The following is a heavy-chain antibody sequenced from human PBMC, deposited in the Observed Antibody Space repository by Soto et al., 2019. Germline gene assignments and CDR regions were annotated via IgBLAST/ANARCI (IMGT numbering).Heavy chain of an antibody. CDR1: GFTFSSYS. V-gene: IGHV3-48*01. CDR3: ARTYYDIFFDY. Sequence: GGSLRLSCAASGFTFSSYSMNWVRQAPGKGLEWVSYISSSSSTIYYADSVKGRFTISRDNAKNSLYLQMNSLRAEDTAVYYCARTYYDIFFDYWGQGTLVTVSS. CDR2: ISSSSSTI. J-gene: IGHJ4*02. D-gene: IGHD3-9*01.